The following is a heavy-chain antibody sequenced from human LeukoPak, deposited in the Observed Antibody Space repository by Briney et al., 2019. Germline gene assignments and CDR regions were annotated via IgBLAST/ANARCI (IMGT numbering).Heavy chain of an antibody. J-gene: IGHJ4*02. Sequence: GGSLKLSCAASGFSFNIAWMNWVRLAPGKGLEWVSGVSPPGGGTYYADSVKGRFTISRDDSRNTLSLQMNSLRVEDTAVYYCARDPINIATAGNGFDYWGQGTLVTVSS. CDR1: GFSFNIAW. CDR3: ARDPINIATAGNGFDY. D-gene: IGHD6-13*01. V-gene: IGHV3-23*01. CDR2: VSPPGGGT.